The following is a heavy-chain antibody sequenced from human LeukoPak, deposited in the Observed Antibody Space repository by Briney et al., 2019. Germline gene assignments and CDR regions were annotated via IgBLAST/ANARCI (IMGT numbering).Heavy chain of an antibody. Sequence: GGSLRLSCAASGFTVSSNYMSWVRQAPGKGLEWVSVIYSGGSTYYADSVKGRFTISRDNSKNTLYLQMNSLRAEDTAVYYCAITHKSSLGYFDYWGQGTLVTVSS. CDR1: GFTVSSNY. V-gene: IGHV3-66*01. CDR3: AITHKSSLGYFDY. D-gene: IGHD7-27*01. J-gene: IGHJ4*02. CDR2: IYSGGST.